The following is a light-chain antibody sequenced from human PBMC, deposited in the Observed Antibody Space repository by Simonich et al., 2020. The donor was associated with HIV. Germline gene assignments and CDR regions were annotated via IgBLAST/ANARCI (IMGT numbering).Light chain of an antibody. CDR1: SSSIASSF. V-gene: IGLV6-57*01. CDR3: QSYDYTNWV. J-gene: IGLJ3*02. CDR2: EDY. Sequence: NFMLTQPHSVSESPGTTVTISCTRSSSSIASSFVQWYQQRPGSSPTTVIYEDYQRPSGVPARFSCSIDSSSNSASLTISGLKTEDEADYYCQSYDYTNWVFGGGTKLTVL.